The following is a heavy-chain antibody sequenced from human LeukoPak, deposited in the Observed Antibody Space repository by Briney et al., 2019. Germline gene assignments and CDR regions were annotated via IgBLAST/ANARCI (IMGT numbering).Heavy chain of an antibody. Sequence: ASVKVSCKASGYTFTGYYMHWVRQAPGQGLEWMGWINPNSGGTNYAQKFQGRVTMTRDTSISTAYLQFSSLKASDTAIYYCARFGYTGSLDYWGQGTLVTVSS. D-gene: IGHD6-13*01. CDR1: GYTFTGYY. CDR3: ARFGYTGSLDY. V-gene: IGHV1-2*02. CDR2: INPNSGGT. J-gene: IGHJ4*02.